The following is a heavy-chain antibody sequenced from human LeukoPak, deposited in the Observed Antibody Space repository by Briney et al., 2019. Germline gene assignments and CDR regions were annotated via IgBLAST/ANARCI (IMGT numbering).Heavy chain of an antibody. J-gene: IGHJ4*02. V-gene: IGHV5-51*01. D-gene: IGHD5-18*01. CDR3: ASLCGRGYSYGYWTY. CDR1: GYSFTSYW. CDR2: IYSGESDT. Sequence: GESLKTSCKGSGYSFTSYWIGRVRQIPGKGLGWVGIIYSGESDTRYSPSFEGQVTISADKSISTAYLQWSSLKASDTAMYYCASLCGRGYSYGYWTYWGQGTLVTVSS.